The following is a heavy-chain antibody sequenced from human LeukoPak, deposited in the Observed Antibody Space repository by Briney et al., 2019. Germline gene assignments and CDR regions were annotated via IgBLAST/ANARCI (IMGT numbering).Heavy chain of an antibody. CDR1: GGSFSGYY. J-gene: IGHJ3*02. CDR2: IYTSGST. D-gene: IGHD2-2*01. CDR3: ARQGVVSTSRAFDI. V-gene: IGHV4-59*10. Sequence: SETLSLTCAVYGGSFSGYYWSWIRQPAGKGLEWIGRIYTSGSTNYNPSLKSRVTMSVDTSKNQFSLKLSSVTAADTAVYYCARQGVVSTSRAFDIWGQGTMVTVSS.